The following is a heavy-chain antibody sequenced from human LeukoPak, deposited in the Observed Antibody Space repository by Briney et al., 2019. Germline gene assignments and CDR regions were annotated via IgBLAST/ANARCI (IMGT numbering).Heavy chain of an antibody. J-gene: IGHJ4*02. CDR3: ARGRGSSSWFYY. CDR2: INHSGST. CDR1: GGSFSGYY. V-gene: IGHV4-34*01. D-gene: IGHD6-13*01. Sequence: SETLSLTCAVYGGSFSGYYWSWIRQPPGMGLEWIGEINHSGSTNYNPSLKSRVTISVDTSKNQFSLKLSSVTAADTAVYYCARGRGSSSWFYYWGQGTLVTVSS.